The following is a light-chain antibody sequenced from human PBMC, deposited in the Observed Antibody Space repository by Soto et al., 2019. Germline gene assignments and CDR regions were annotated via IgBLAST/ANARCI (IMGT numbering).Light chain of an antibody. V-gene: IGLV2-14*03. Sequence: QSVLTQPASVSGSPGQSITISCIGTSSVVGAFNYVSWYQHHPGKAPKLIIYDVTDRPSGVSTRFSASKSGNTASLTISGLQAEDEADYYCSSYTTRNTEVFGTGTKVTVL. CDR1: SSVVGAFNY. CDR3: SSYTTRNTEV. J-gene: IGLJ1*01. CDR2: DVT.